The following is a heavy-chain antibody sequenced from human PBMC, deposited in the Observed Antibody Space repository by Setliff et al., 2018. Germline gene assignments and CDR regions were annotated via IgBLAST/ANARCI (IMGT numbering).Heavy chain of an antibody. CDR2: INHGGGS. CDR1: GGTLTDYF. J-gene: IGHJ6*03. CDR3: ARTINFLGSGTWGYMDV. D-gene: IGHD3-10*01. V-gene: IGHV4-34*01. Sequence: ASETLSLTCTVSGGTLTDYFWSWVRQPPGKRLEWIGDINHGGGSSYNPSLQSRVTLSLDTSGNEFSLRLTSVTAADTAVYFCARTINFLGSGTWGYMDVWGKGTTVTVSS.